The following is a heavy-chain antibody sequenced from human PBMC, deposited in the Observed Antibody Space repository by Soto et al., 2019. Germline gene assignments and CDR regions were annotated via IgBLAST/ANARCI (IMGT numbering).Heavy chain of an antibody. CDR2: INHSGST. CDR3: ARQLRFLGYLDY. J-gene: IGHJ4*02. V-gene: IGHV4-34*01. D-gene: IGHD3-3*01. CDR1: GGSFSGYY. Sequence: SETLSLTCAVYGGSFSGYYWSWIRQPPGKGLEWIGEINHSGSTNYNPSLKSRVTISVDTSKNQFSLKLSSVTAEDTAVYYCARQLRFLGYLDYWGKGPLVTVSS.